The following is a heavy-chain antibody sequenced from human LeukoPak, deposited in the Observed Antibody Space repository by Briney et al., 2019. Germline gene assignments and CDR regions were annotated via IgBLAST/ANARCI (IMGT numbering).Heavy chain of an antibody. CDR3: FRGYSGYDGVDY. CDR1: GFTFSSYA. CDR2: ISSSGGST. D-gene: IGHD5-12*01. V-gene: IGHV3-23*01. Sequence: GGSLRLSCAASGFTFSSYAMSWVRQAPGKGLEWVSAISSSGGSTYYADSVKGLFTISRDNSKNMLYLQMNSLRAEDTAVYYCFRGYSGYDGVDYWGQGTLVTVSS. J-gene: IGHJ4*02.